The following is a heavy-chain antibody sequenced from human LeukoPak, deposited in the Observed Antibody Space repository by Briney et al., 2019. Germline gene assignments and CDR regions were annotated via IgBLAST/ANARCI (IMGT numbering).Heavy chain of an antibody. D-gene: IGHD3-3*01. Sequence: SETLSLTCTVSGASISGYFWSWIRQHPGKGLEWVGYIYYSGSTYYNPSLKSRVTISVDTSKNQFSLKLSSVTAADTAVYYCARDLLAFGMGFDPWGQGTLVTVSS. CDR3: ARDLLAFGMGFDP. CDR2: IYYSGST. CDR1: GASISGYF. V-gene: IGHV4-31*03. J-gene: IGHJ5*02.